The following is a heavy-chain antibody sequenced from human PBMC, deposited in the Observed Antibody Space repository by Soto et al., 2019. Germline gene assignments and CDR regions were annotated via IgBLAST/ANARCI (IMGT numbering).Heavy chain of an antibody. CDR1: GFTFSSYS. V-gene: IGHV3-21*01. CDR2: ISSSSSYI. Sequence: LRLSCAASGFTFSSYSMNWVRQAPGRGLEWVSSISSSSSYIYYADSVKGRFAISRDNAKNSLYLQMNSLRAEDTAVYYCARDDYGDPVAIDYWGQGTLVTVSS. CDR3: ARDDYGDPVAIDY. D-gene: IGHD4-17*01. J-gene: IGHJ4*02.